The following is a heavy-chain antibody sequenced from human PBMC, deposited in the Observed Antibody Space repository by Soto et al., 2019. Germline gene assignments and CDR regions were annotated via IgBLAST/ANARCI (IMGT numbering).Heavy chain of an antibody. J-gene: IGHJ6*02. CDR1: GGSISSYF. V-gene: IGHV4-59*01. CDR3: ARRYLDPPYYGMDV. D-gene: IGHD1-1*01. Sequence: PSETLSLTCTVSGGSISSYFWTWIRQPPGKGLEWIGYIYYSGTTNYNPSLKSRVTISVDTSNKQFSLKLSSVTTADTAVYYCARRYLDPPYYGMDVWGQGTTVTVSS. CDR2: IYYSGTT.